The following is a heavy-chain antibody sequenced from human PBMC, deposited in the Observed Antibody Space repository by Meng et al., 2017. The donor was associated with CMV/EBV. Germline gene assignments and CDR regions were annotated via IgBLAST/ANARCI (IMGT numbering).Heavy chain of an antibody. CDR3: AKDADECSSGWCDY. D-gene: IGHD6-19*01. V-gene: IGHV3-30*02. Sequence: GESLKISCAASGFTFSSYGMHWVRQAPGKGLEWVAFIRYDGSNKYYADSVKGRFTISRDNSKNTLYLQMNSLRAEDTAVYYCAKDADECSSGWCDYWGQGTLVTVSS. CDR2: IRYDGSNK. J-gene: IGHJ4*02. CDR1: GFTFSSYG.